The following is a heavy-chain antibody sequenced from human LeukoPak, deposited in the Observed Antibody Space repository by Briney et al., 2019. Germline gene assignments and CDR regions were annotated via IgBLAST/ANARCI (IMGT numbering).Heavy chain of an antibody. CDR3: ARALAAAGTYDAFDI. CDR2: INPSGGST. Sequence: ASVKVSCKASGYSFTSHYMHWVRQAPGQGLEWMGIINPSGGSTSYAQKFQGRVTMTRDMSTSTVYMELSSLRSEDTAVYYCARALAAAGTYDAFDIWGQGTMVTVSS. CDR1: GYSFTSHY. D-gene: IGHD6-13*01. V-gene: IGHV1-46*01. J-gene: IGHJ3*02.